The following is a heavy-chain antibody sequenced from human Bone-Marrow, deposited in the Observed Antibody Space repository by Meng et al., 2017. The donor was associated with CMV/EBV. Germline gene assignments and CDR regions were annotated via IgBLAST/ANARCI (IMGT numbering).Heavy chain of an antibody. V-gene: IGHV3-7*01. D-gene: IGHD6-13*01. CDR3: AYEVASSWGY. CDR1: GFTFDDYA. Sequence: GESLKISCAASGFTFDDYAMHWVRQAPGKGLEWVANIKQDGSEKYYVDSVKGRFTISRDNAKNSLYLQMNSLRAEDTAVYYCAYEVASSWGYWGQGTLVTVSS. J-gene: IGHJ4*02. CDR2: IKQDGSEK.